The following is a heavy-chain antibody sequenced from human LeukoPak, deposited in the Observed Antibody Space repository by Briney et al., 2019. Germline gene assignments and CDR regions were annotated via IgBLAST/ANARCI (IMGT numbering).Heavy chain of an antibody. J-gene: IGHJ3*01. D-gene: IGHD3-10*01. V-gene: IGHV1-46*01. CDR2: INPSGGST. CDR3: ARGSSQLMLV. CDR1: GYTFTSYY. Sequence: ASVKVSCKASGYTFTSYYMHWVRQAPGQGLEWMGIINPSGGSTSYAQKFQGRVTMTRDMSTSPVYMELSSLRSEDTAGYYCARGSSQLMLVWGQETMGTVSS.